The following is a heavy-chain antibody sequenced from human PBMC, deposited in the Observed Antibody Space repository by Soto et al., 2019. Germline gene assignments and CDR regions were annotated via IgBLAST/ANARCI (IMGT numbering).Heavy chain of an antibody. V-gene: IGHV3-15*07. CDR1: GFTFSNAW. J-gene: IGHJ6*02. CDR3: TTDKETLIAAAGTWGLGYYYYGMDV. Sequence: PGGSLRLSCAASGFTFSNAWMNWVRQAPGKGLEWVGRIKGKTDGGTTDYAAPVKGRFTISRDDSKNTLYLQMNSLKTEDTAVYYCTTDKETLIAAAGTWGLGYYYYGMDVWGQGTTVTVSS. CDR2: IKGKTDGGTT. D-gene: IGHD6-13*01.